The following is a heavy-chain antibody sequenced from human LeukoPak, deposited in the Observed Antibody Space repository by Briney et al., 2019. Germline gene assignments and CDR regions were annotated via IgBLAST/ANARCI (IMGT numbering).Heavy chain of an antibody. CDR2: IYTSVTT. CDR1: GGSISRYY. CDR3: ARLNDRENFDY. J-gene: IGHJ4*02. D-gene: IGHD5-24*01. V-gene: IGHV4-4*09. Sequence: PSETLSLTCTVSGGSISRYYWSWIRQPPGKGLEWIGFIYTSVTTKYNSSLKSRVTISVDTSKSQFSLRVSSVTASDTAVYYCARLNDRENFDYWGQGTLVTVSS.